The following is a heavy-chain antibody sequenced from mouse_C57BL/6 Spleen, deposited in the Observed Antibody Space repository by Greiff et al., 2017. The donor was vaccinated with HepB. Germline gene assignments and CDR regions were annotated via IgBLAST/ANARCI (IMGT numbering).Heavy chain of an antibody. CDR3: ARSYYGTSDWYFDV. Sequence: QVQLQQSGPELVKPGASVKISCKASGYSFTSYYIHWVKQRPGQGLEWIGWIYPGSGNTKYNEKFKGKATLTADTSSSTAYMQLSSLTSEDSAVYYCARSYYGTSDWYFDVWGTGTTVTVSS. J-gene: IGHJ1*03. V-gene: IGHV1-66*01. D-gene: IGHD1-1*01. CDR2: IYPGSGNT. CDR1: GYSFTSYY.